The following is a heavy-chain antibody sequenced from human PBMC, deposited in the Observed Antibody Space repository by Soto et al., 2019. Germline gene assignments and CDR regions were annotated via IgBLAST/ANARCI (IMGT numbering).Heavy chain of an antibody. CDR3: TTGSTYYYDSSGPDNGGYYFDY. V-gene: IGHV3-15*01. D-gene: IGHD3-22*01. Sequence: PGGSLRLSCAASGFTFSNAWMSWVRQAPGKGLEWVGRIKSKTDGGTTDYAAPVKGRFTISRDDSKNTLYLQMNSLKTEDTAVYYCTTGSTYYYDSSGPDNGGYYFDYWGQGTLVTVSS. CDR1: GFTFSNAW. CDR2: IKSKTDGGTT. J-gene: IGHJ4*02.